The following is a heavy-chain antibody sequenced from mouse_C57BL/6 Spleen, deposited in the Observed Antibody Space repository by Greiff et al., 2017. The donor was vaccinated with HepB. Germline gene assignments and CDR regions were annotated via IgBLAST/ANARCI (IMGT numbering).Heavy chain of an antibody. Sequence: DVQLQESGGDLVKPGGSLKLSCAASGFTFSSYGMSWVRQTPDKRLEWVATISSGGSYTYYPDSVKGRFTISRDNAKNTLYLQMSSLKSEDTAMYYCARQLRLPYAMDYWGQGTSVTVSS. V-gene: IGHV5-6*01. J-gene: IGHJ4*01. CDR1: GFTFSSYG. CDR3: ARQLRLPYAMDY. CDR2: ISSGGSYT. D-gene: IGHD3-2*02.